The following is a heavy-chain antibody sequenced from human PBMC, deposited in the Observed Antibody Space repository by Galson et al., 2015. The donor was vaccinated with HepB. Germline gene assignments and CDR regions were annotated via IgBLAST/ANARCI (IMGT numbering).Heavy chain of an antibody. Sequence: LRLSCAASGFTFSSYTMTWVRQGPGKGLEWFSGISGRSGVTHYADSVQGRFTISRDNSKNTLYLQMNSLRAEDTAVYYCAKRLRRDYGPYYMDVWGKGTTVTVSS. D-gene: IGHD4-17*01. CDR2: ISGRSGVT. J-gene: IGHJ6*03. V-gene: IGHV3-23*01. CDR1: GFTFSSYT. CDR3: AKRLRRDYGPYYMDV.